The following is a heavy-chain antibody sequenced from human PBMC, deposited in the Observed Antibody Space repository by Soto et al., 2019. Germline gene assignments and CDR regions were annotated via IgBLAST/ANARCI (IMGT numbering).Heavy chain of an antibody. Sequence: QVQLVQSGAEVKKPGASVKVSCKASGYTFTGYYMHWVRQAPGQGLEWMGWINPNSGGTNYAQKFPGLVTMTRDTSISTAYMELSRLRSDDTAVYYCARLAEYCSGGSCYSPYFDYWGQGTLVTVSS. D-gene: IGHD2-15*01. CDR2: INPNSGGT. V-gene: IGHV1-2*04. J-gene: IGHJ4*02. CDR3: ARLAEYCSGGSCYSPYFDY. CDR1: GYTFTGYY.